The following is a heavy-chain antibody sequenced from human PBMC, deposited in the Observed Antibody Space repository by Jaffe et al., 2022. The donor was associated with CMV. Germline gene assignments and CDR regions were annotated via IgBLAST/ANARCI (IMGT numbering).Heavy chain of an antibody. V-gene: IGHV2-70*15. CDR1: GFSLSTSGMC. CDR2: IDWDDDK. D-gene: IGHD6-13*01. CDR3: ARTTEPIWGQLVVDPKDNYYYYYMDV. Sequence: QVTLRESGPALVKPTQTLTLTCTFSGFSLSTSGMCVSWIRQPPGKALEWLARIDWDDDKYYSTSLKTRLTISKDTSKNQVVLTMTNMDPVDTATYYCARTTEPIWGQLVVDPKDNYYYYYMDVWGKGTTVTVSS. J-gene: IGHJ6*03.